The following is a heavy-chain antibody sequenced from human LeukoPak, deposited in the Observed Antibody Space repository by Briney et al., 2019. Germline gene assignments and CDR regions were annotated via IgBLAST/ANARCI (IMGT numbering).Heavy chain of an antibody. CDR2: IYRSGST. Sequence: KPSETLSLTCTVSGYSISSGYYWGWIRQPPGKGLEWIGSIYRSGSTYYNPSLKSRVTISVDTSKNQFSLKLSSVTAADTAVYYCARAGDIVATFFDYWGQGTLVTVSS. CDR3: ARAGDIVATFFDY. V-gene: IGHV4-38-2*02. D-gene: IGHD5-12*01. CDR1: GYSISSGYY. J-gene: IGHJ4*02.